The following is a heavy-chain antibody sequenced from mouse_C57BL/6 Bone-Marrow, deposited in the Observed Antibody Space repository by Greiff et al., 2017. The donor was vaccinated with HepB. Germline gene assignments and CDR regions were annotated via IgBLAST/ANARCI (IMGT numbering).Heavy chain of an antibody. CDR2: IWWDDDK. D-gene: IGHD2-4*01. CDR1: GFSLSTFGMG. Sequence: QVTLKESGPGLLQPSQTLSLTCSFSGFSLSTFGMGVGWNRQPSGKGLEWRAYIWWDDDKYYYPALKSRLTISKDTSKNLVFLRIADVDTADTATYYCARILYYDFYGSYADYWGRGNSVTVS. CDR3: ARILYYDFYGSYADY. V-gene: IGHV8-8*01. J-gene: IGHJ4*01.